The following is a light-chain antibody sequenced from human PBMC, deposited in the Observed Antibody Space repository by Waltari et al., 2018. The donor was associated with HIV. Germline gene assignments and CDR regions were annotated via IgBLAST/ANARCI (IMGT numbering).Light chain of an antibody. CDR2: RTS. CDR1: QSIDNW. Sequence: DVQMTQSPSTLSASVGDRVTITCRASQSIDNWLAWYQQKPGKAPKLLIYRTSYLERGAPSRCGGSGSGTEFTLTISSLQPDDFATYYCQQYYSYRSFGQGTKLEIK. CDR3: QQYYSYRS. J-gene: IGKJ1*01. V-gene: IGKV1-5*03.